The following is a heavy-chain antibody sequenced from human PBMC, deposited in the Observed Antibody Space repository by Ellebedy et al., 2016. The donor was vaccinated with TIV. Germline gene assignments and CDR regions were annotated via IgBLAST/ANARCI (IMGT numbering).Heavy chain of an antibody. CDR1: GFTFSSYE. V-gene: IGHV3-48*03. CDR2: ISGGGKTI. J-gene: IGHJ3*02. CDR3: AKLIQHTDRGAVDI. D-gene: IGHD2-21*01. Sequence: GESLKISCAASGFTFSSYEMNWVRQAPGKGLEWVSFISGGGKTIFYADSVKGRFTISREKAKNSLFLQMNSLRPEDTAVYYCAKLIQHTDRGAVDIWGQGTMVTVSS.